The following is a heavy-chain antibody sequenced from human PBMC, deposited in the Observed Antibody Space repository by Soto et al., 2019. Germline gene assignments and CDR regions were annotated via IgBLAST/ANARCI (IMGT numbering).Heavy chain of an antibody. J-gene: IGHJ3*02. D-gene: IGHD1-26*01. CDR2: IIPILGIA. CDR3: AREGDGGSYWGYDDAFDI. V-gene: IGHV1-69*08. CDR1: GGTFSSYT. Sequence: QVQLVQSGAGVKKPGSSVKVSCKASGGTFSSYTISWVRQAPGQGLEWMGRIIPILGIANYAQKFQGRVTITADKSTSTADMELSSLRSEDTAVYYCAREGDGGSYWGYDDAFDIWGQGTMVTVSS.